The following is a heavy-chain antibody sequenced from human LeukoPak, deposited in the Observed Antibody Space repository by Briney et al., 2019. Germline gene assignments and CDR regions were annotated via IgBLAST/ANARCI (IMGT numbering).Heavy chain of an antibody. Sequence: SETLSLTCTVSGGSISTYYWNWIRQPPGKGLEWTGYIYHSGSTNYNPSLQSRVTISVDTSKNQFSLVTAADTAVYYCARGGAARLHFQNWGQGTLVTVSS. J-gene: IGHJ1*01. CDR2: IYHSGST. CDR3: ARGGAARLHFQN. D-gene: IGHD6-6*01. V-gene: IGHV4-59*01. CDR1: GGSISTYY.